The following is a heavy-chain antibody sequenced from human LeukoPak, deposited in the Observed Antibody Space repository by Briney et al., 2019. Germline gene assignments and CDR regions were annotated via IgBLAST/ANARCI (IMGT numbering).Heavy chain of an antibody. CDR2: ISSSSSYI. CDR1: GFTAITTT. Sequence: GGSLRPSCPPPGFTAITTTLGWSRQPPGKGLGGSSSISSSSSYIYYADSVKGRFTISRDNAKNSLYLQMNSLRAEDTAVYYCARGDAYSSSFDYWGQGTLVTVSS. D-gene: IGHD6-13*01. V-gene: IGHV3-21*01. CDR3: ARGDAYSSSFDY. J-gene: IGHJ4*02.